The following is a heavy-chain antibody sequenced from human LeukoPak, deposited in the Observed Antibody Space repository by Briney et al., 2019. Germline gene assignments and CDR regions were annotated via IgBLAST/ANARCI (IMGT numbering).Heavy chain of an antibody. D-gene: IGHD3/OR15-3a*01. J-gene: IGHJ4*02. V-gene: IGHV3-48*03. CDR1: GFTFSSYE. CDR3: TRGGLSRGLEY. CDR2: ISSSGSTI. Sequence: GGSLRLSCAASGFTFSSYEMNWVRQAPGKGLEWVSYISSSGSTIYYADSVKGRFTISRDNAKNSLYLQMNSLRAEDTAVYYCTRGGLSRGLEYWGQGTLVTVSS.